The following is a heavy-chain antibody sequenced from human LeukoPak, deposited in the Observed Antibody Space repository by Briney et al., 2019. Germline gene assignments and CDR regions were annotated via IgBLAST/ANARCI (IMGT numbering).Heavy chain of an antibody. CDR2: ISNDVSNE. CDR1: GFTFSNYA. D-gene: IGHD6-19*01. Sequence: GGSLRLSCAASGFTFSNYAMHWVRQAPGKGLEWVAIISNDVSNEYYADSMKGRFTISRDNSKNTLYLQMNSLRVEDTAVYYCARDPDSSGWYRFDYWGQGTLVTVSS. V-gene: IGHV3-30*04. J-gene: IGHJ4*02. CDR3: ARDPDSSGWYRFDY.